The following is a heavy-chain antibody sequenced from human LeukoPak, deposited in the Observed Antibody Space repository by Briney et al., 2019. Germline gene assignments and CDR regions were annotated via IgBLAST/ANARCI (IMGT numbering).Heavy chain of an antibody. D-gene: IGHD3-22*01. CDR3: AREGDSSGGGVPN. CDR2: IHSSGNT. J-gene: IGHJ4*02. CDR1: GYSISSGYY. Sequence: KTSETLSLTCTVSGYSISSGYYWGWIRQPPGKRLEWVGSIHSSGNTYYNPTLKSRVTISVDTSKNQFSLKLSSVTAADTAVYYCAREGDSSGGGVPNWGQGTLVTVSS. V-gene: IGHV4-38-2*02.